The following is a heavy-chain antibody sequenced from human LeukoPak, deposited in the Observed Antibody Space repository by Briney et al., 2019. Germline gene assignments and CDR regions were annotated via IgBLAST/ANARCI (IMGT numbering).Heavy chain of an antibody. CDR2: IYYSGST. Sequence: SETLSLTCTVSGGSISSYYWSWIRQPPGKGLEWIGYIYYSGSTNYNPSLKSRVTISVDTSKNQFSLKLSSVTAADTAVYYCARGALGVVPAAINSLGYYYGMDVWGQGTTVTVSS. D-gene: IGHD2-2*01. CDR1: GGSISSYY. CDR3: ARGALGVVPAAINSLGYYYGMDV. J-gene: IGHJ6*02. V-gene: IGHV4-59*08.